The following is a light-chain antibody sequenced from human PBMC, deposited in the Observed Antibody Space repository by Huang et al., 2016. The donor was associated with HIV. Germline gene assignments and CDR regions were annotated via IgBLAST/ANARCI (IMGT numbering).Light chain of an antibody. Sequence: DIQMTQSPSSLSASVGDRVTITCRASQSISSYLNWDQQKPGKAPKLLIYAASSLQSGVTSRFSGSGSGTDITLTISSLQPEDFATYYCQQSYSTLRYTCGQGTKLEIK. CDR3: QQSYSTLRYT. CDR2: AAS. J-gene: IGKJ2*01. V-gene: IGKV1-39*01. CDR1: QSISSY.